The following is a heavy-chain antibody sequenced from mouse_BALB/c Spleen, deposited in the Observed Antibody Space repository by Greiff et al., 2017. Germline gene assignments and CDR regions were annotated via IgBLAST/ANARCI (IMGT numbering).Heavy chain of an antibody. Sequence: QVQLKQSGAELVRPGTSVKISCKASGYTFTNYWLGWVKQRPGHGLEWIGDIYPGGGYTNYNEKFKGKATLTADTSSSTAYMQLSSLTSEDSAVYFCARSGVRQGYAMDYWGQGTSVTVSS. V-gene: IGHV1-63*02. CDR3: ARSGVRQGYAMDY. CDR1: GYTFTNYW. CDR2: IYPGGGYT. D-gene: IGHD2-14*01. J-gene: IGHJ4*01.